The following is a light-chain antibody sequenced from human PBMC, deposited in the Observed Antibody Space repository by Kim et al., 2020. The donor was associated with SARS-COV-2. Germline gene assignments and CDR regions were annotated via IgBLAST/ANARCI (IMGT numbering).Light chain of an antibody. CDR2: AAS. CDR3: QQTFNTPWT. J-gene: IGKJ1*01. Sequence: ASVGDRVTITCRASESIITYLNWYQQKPGQAPNVLIYAASSLQSEVPSRFSGSGSGTDFTLTISSLQLEDFATYYCQQTFNTPWTFGQGTKVDIK. CDR1: ESIITY. V-gene: IGKV1-39*01.